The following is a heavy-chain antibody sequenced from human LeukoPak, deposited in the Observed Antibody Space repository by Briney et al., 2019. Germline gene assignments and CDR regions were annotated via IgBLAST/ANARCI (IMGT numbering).Heavy chain of an antibody. J-gene: IGHJ4*02. CDR3: ARAVSGRFDY. D-gene: IGHD6-19*01. CDR1: GGSISSGGYS. CDR2: IYHSGST. V-gene: IGHV4-30-2*01. Sequence: NSSETLSLTCAVSGGSISSGGYSWSWIRQPPGKGLEWIGYIYHSGSTYYNPSLKSRVTISVDRSKNQFSLRLSSVTAADTAIYYCARAVSGRFDYWGQGTLVTVSS.